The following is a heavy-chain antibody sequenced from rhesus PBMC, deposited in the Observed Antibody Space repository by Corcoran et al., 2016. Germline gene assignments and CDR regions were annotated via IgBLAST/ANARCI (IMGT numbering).Heavy chain of an antibody. V-gene: IGHV4-65*01. CDR3: ARRTDTGGINYFDP. J-gene: IGHJ4*01. Sequence: VQVQESGPGQVKPSETLSLPCGVSGDSISGSNWGSWFRQPPGKGLEWIGYVSGNTDSTYYNPSLKSRVSISTETSRNQFSLKLRSVTAADTAVYYCARRTDTGGINYFDPWGQGLLVTVSS. CDR2: VSGNTDST. CDR1: GDSISGSNW. D-gene: IGHD5-12*01.